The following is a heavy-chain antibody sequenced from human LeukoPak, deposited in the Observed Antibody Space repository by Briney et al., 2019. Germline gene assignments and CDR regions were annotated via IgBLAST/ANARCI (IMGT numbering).Heavy chain of an antibody. Sequence: SVKVSCKASGGTFSSYAISWVRQAPGHGLEWMGGIIPIFGTANYAQKFKGRVTITADKSTSTAYMELSSLRSEDTAVYYCASAGLEWLVPVYWGQGTLVTVSS. J-gene: IGHJ4*02. CDR2: IIPIFGTA. V-gene: IGHV1-69*06. CDR3: ASAGLEWLVPVY. CDR1: GGTFSSYA. D-gene: IGHD6-19*01.